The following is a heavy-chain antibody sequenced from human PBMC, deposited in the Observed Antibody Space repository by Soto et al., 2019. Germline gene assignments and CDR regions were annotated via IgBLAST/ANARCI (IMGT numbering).Heavy chain of an antibody. CDR2: VSGGGGST. J-gene: IGHJ4*02. CDR1: GFSFAGYA. CDR3: AKTESFNGYYNAFDS. Sequence: GGSLRLSCAASGFSFAGYAVAWVRQAPGKGLEWASTVSGGGGSTYYADSVKGRFTISRDNSGNTVYLQMNSLNAGDTALYYCAKTESFNGYYNAFDSWGQGTRVTVSS. D-gene: IGHD3-9*01. V-gene: IGHV3-23*01.